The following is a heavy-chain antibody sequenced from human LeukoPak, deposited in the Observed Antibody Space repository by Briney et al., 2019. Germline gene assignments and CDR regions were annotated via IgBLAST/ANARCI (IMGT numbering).Heavy chain of an antibody. Sequence: PSETLSLTCAVYGGSFSGYYWSWIRQPPGKGLEWIGEVNHSGSTNYNPSLKSRVTMSVDTSKNQFSLKLSSVTAADTAVYYCARGEAAAGPMDYMDIWDTGATVTVSS. CDR3: ARGEAAAGPMDYMDI. V-gene: IGHV4-34*01. D-gene: IGHD6-13*01. J-gene: IGHJ6*03. CDR2: VNHSGST. CDR1: GGSFSGYY.